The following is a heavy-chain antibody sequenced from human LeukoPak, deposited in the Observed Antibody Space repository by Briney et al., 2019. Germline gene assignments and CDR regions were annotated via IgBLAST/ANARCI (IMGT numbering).Heavy chain of an antibody. J-gene: IGHJ6*02. CDR1: GYTFTSYG. D-gene: IGHD6-13*01. Sequence: GASVKVSCKASGYTFTSYGISWVRQAPGQGLERMGWISAYNGNTNYAQKLQGRVTMTTDTSTSTAYMELRSLRSDDTAVYYCARWPRYSSSWYNPDYYGMDVWGQGTTVTVSS. CDR3: ARWPRYSSSWYNPDYYGMDV. CDR2: ISAYNGNT. V-gene: IGHV1-18*01.